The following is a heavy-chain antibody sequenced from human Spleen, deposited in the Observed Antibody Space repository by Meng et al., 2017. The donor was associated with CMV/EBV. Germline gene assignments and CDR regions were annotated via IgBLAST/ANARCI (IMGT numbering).Heavy chain of an antibody. V-gene: IGHV1-18*01. D-gene: IGHD6-13*01. J-gene: IGHJ4*02. CDR2: ISNYNGGT. Sequence: CKASGLVFLNYGFSWVRQAPGQRPEWMGWISNYNGGTSYEKNFQGRVTLTTDTSTRTVYLEMRGLRFDDTAVYYCARSHGSSWFTFDSWGPGTLVTVSS. CDR3: ARSHGSSWFTFDS. CDR1: GLVFLNYG.